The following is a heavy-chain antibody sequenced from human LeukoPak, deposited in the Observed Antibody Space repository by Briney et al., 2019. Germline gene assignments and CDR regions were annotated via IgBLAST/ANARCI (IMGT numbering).Heavy chain of an antibody. V-gene: IGHV1-18*01. CDR1: GYTFSSYG. CDR2: ISAYNGNT. CDR3: ARDVAVVPADYYYYYGMDV. D-gene: IGHD2-2*01. Sequence: ASVKVSCKASGYTFSSYGISWVRQAPGQGLEWMGWISAYNGNTNYAQKLQGRVTMTTDTSTSTAYMELRSLRSDDTAVYYCARDVAVVPADYYYYYGMDVWGQGTTVTV. J-gene: IGHJ6*02.